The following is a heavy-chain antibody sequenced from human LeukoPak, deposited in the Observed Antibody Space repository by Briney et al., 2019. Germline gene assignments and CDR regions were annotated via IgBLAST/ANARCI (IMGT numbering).Heavy chain of an antibody. J-gene: IGHJ4*02. CDR3: AKAPRDGYAPLDY. CDR2: INGLGGST. Sequence: HTGGSLRLSCTASGFTFGAYAMSWVRQAPGKGLEWVSGINGLGGSTYYADSVKGRFTISRDNSKSMLYLQMDSLRAEDTAVYYCAKAPRDGYAPLDYWGQGTLVTVSS. CDR1: GFTFGAYA. D-gene: IGHD5-24*01. V-gene: IGHV3-23*01.